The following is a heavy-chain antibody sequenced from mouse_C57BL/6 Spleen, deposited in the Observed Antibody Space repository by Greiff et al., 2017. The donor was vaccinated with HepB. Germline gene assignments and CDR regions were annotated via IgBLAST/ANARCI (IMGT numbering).Heavy chain of an antibody. CDR1: GFTFSDYG. J-gene: IGHJ3*01. CDR3: ARQDYGAPFAY. D-gene: IGHD2-4*01. V-gene: IGHV5-17*01. CDR2: ISSGSSTI. Sequence: EVQLVESGGGLVKPGGSLKLSCAASGFTFSDYGMHWVRQAPEKGLEWVAYISSGSSTIYYADTVKGRVTISGDNSKNTLFLQITSLRSEDTAMYYCARQDYGAPFAYWGQGTLVTVSA.